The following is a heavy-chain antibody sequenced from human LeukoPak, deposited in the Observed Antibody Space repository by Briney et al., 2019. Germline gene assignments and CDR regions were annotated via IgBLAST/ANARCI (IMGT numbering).Heavy chain of an antibody. J-gene: IGHJ4*02. D-gene: IGHD1-7*01. CDR3: ARLVTGTLNY. CDR2: ISAYNGNT. V-gene: IGHV1-18*01. CDR1: GYTFNRYG. Sequence: GASVKVSCKASGYTFNRYGISWVRQAPGQGLEWMGWISAYNGNTNCAQKLQGRVTMTTDTSTSTAYMELRSLRSDDTAVYYCARLVTGTLNYWGQGTLVTVSS.